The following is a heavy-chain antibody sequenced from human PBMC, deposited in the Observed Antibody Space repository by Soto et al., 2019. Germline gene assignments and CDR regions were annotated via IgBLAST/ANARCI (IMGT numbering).Heavy chain of an antibody. V-gene: IGHV3-33*01. J-gene: IGHJ6*02. Sequence: GGSLRLSCAASGFTFSSYGMHWVRQAPGKGLEWVAVIWYDGSNKYYADSVKGRFTISRDNSKNTLYLQMNSLRAEDTAVYYCARFSADGYYYDSSGSLTPTYYYYGMDVWGQGTTVTVSS. CDR2: IWYDGSNK. D-gene: IGHD3-22*01. CDR1: GFTFSSYG. CDR3: ARFSADGYYYDSSGSLTPTYYYYGMDV.